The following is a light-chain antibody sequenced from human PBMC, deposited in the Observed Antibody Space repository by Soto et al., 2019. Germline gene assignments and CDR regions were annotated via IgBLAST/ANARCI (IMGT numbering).Light chain of an antibody. CDR1: QSVSSSN. CDR2: GAS. V-gene: IGKV3-20*01. Sequence: DIVLTQSPDTLSLSPGERATLSCRASQSVSSSNFAWYQQKPAQAPRLLIYGASRRAPGIPERFSGSGSGTDFTLTISRLEPEDFVVYYCQQYLTSPKTFGQGTKVEIK. CDR3: QQYLTSPKT. J-gene: IGKJ1*01.